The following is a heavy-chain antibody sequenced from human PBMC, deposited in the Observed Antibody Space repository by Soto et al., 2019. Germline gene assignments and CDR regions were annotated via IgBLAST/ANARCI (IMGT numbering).Heavy chain of an antibody. CDR3: ARGPPHHY. Sequence: QLQLQESGSGLVKPSQTLSLTCAVSGGSSSSGGYSWSWIRQPPGKGLEWIGYIYHSGNTYYNPSLKSRVTISVDRSKNQFSLTLSSVTAADTAVYYCARGPPHHYWGQGTLVTVSS. J-gene: IGHJ4*02. CDR1: GGSSSSGGYS. CDR2: IYHSGNT. V-gene: IGHV4-30-2*01.